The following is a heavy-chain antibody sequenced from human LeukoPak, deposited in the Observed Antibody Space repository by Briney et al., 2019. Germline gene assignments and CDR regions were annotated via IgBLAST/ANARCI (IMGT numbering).Heavy chain of an antibody. CDR2: ISSDGSNT. J-gene: IGHJ6*02. D-gene: IGHD3-10*01. CDR1: GFTFSRHV. V-gene: IGHV3-30*18. CDR3: AKVRYGSGSNYYYGMDV. Sequence: GRSLRLSCATSGFTFSRHVMHWVRQSPGKGLEWVAVISSDGSNTDYADSVKGRFTISRDNSKNTLYLELHRLRAEDTAVYYCAKVRYGSGSNYYYGMDVWGQGTTVTVSS.